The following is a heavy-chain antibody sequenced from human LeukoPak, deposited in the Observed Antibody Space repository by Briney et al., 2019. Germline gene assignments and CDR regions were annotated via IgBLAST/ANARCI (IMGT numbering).Heavy chain of an antibody. V-gene: IGHV4-59*01. D-gene: IGHD3-10*01. CDR3: ARARSGAYYYGMDV. CDR1: GGSISSYY. CDR2: IYYSGST. Sequence: SETLSLTCTVSGGSISSYYWSWIRQPPGKGLEWIGYIYYSGSTNYNPSLKSRVTISVDTSKNQFSLKLSSVTAADTAVYYCARARSGAYYYGMDVWGQGTTVTVSS. J-gene: IGHJ6*02.